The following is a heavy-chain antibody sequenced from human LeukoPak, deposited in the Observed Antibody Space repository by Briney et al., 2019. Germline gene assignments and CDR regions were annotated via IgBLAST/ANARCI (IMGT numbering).Heavy chain of an antibody. Sequence: GGSLRLSCAASGFSFSSYAMSWVRKAPGKGLEGFSSISGSGDNTYYAESVKGRFTISRDNSKNTLFLQMTSLRAEDTAVFYCAKRSGYTTGWFFDFWGQGTLVTVSS. J-gene: IGHJ4*02. V-gene: IGHV3-23*01. CDR2: ISGSGDNT. CDR1: GFSFSSYA. CDR3: AKRSGYTTGWFFDF. D-gene: IGHD6-19*01.